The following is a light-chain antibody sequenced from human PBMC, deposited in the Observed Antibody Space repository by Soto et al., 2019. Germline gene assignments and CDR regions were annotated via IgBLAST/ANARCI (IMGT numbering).Light chain of an antibody. CDR3: QQHSKWQRT. J-gene: IGKJ1*01. CDR1: QSVSSY. Sequence: EIVVTQSPATRSLSPGERATLSCRASQSVSSYLAWYQQKPGQAPRLLIYDASNRATGIPARFSGSGSGTDVAVTTTSLEPEDFAVYYCQQHSKWQRTLGQRAKVDIK. CDR2: DAS. V-gene: IGKV3-11*01.